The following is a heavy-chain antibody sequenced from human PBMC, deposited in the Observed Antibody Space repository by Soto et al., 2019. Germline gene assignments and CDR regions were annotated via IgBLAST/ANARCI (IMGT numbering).Heavy chain of an antibody. Sequence: QITLKESGPTLVKPTQTLTLTCTFSGFSLSTSGVGVGWIRQPPGKALEWLALIYWDDDKRYSPSLKSRLTITKDTSKNQVVLTMTNMEPVDTATYYCAHSLIAIRCTLTTRRCAYWGQGTLVTVSS. D-gene: IGHD4-4*01. CDR2: IYWDDDK. J-gene: IGHJ4*02. V-gene: IGHV2-5*02. CDR3: AHSLIAIRCTLTTRRCAY. CDR1: GFSLSTSGVG.